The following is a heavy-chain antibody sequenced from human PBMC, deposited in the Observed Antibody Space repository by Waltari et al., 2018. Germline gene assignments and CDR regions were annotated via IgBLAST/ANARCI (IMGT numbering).Heavy chain of an antibody. Sequence: EVQLVESGGVVVQPGGSLRLSCAASGFTFDEYAMHWVRQAPGKGLEWVSLISWDGGSTYYADSVKGRFTISRDNSKNAMYLQMNSLRAEDTALYYCAKDRAEWGYYYYMDVWGKGTTVTVAS. D-gene: IGHD1-26*01. CDR1: GFTFDEYA. V-gene: IGHV3-43D*03. J-gene: IGHJ6*03. CDR3: AKDRAEWGYYYYMDV. CDR2: ISWDGGST.